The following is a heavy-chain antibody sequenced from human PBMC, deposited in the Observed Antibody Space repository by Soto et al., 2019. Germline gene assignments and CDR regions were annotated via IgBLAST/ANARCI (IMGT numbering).Heavy chain of an antibody. CDR1: GGSISSSSYY. CDR3: ARQSLGTDSSGWYNTYNWFDP. V-gene: IGHV4-39*01. D-gene: IGHD6-19*01. Sequence: SETLSLTCTVSGGSISSSSYYWGWIRQPPGKGLEWIGSIYYSGSTYYNPSLKSRVTISVDTSKNQFSLKLSSVTAADTAVYYCARQSLGTDSSGWYNTYNWFDPWGQGTLVTVSS. CDR2: IYYSGST. J-gene: IGHJ5*02.